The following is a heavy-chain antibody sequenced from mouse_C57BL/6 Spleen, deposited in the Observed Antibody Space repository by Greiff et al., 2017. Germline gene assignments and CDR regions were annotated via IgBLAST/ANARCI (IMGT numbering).Heavy chain of an antibody. CDR1: GYTFTSYG. J-gene: IGHJ4*01. CDR3: AKKGNDPGMDY. V-gene: IGHV1-81*01. Sequence: QVQLQQSGAELARPGASVKLSCKASGYTFTSYGISWVKQRTGQGLEWIGEIYPRSGNTYYNEKFKGKATLTADKSSSTAYMALRSLTSEDAAVYFCAKKGNDPGMDYWGQGTSVTVAS. D-gene: IGHD1-2*01. CDR2: IYPRSGNT.